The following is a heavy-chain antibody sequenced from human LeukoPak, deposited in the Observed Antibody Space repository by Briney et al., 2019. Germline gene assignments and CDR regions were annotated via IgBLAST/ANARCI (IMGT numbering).Heavy chain of an antibody. V-gene: IGHV3-21*01. J-gene: IGHJ3*02. CDR1: GFTFSSYS. CDR3: AREGYSSGWFDAFDI. CDR2: ISSSSSYI. Sequence: PGGSLGLSCAASGFTFSSYSMNWVRQAPGKGLEWVSSISSSSSYIYYADSVKGRFTISRDNAKNSLYLQMNSLRAEDTAVYYCAREGYSSGWFDAFDIWGQGTMVTVSS. D-gene: IGHD6-19*01.